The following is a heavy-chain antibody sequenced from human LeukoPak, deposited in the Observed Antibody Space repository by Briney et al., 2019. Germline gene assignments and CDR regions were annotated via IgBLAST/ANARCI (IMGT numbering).Heavy chain of an antibody. CDR3: ARDDEFYSDSSFQDY. J-gene: IGHJ4*02. V-gene: IGHV3-74*01. CDR1: GFTFSYYW. Sequence: PGGSLRLSCAASGFTFSYYWMHWVRQAPGKGLVWVSRISDDGSRTTYADSVKGRFAISRDNAKNTLYLQMNSLRAEDTAVYYSARDDEFYSDSSFQDYWGQGTLVTVS. D-gene: IGHD2/OR15-2a*01. CDR2: ISDDGSRT.